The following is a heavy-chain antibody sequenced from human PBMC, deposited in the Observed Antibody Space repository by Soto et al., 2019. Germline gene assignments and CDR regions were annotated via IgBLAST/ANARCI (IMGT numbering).Heavy chain of an antibody. V-gene: IGHV3-23*01. J-gene: IGHJ1*01. D-gene: IGHD6-19*01. CDR1: GFTFSTYA. Sequence: EVQLLESGGGLVQPGGSLRLSCAASGFTFSTYAMSWVRQAPGKGLEWVSAISGSGGSTYYADSVKGRFTISRDNSKNTLYLQMNSLRAEDTAVYYCAKGEQWLVDYLQHWGQGTLVTVSS. CDR3: AKGEQWLVDYLQH. CDR2: ISGSGGST.